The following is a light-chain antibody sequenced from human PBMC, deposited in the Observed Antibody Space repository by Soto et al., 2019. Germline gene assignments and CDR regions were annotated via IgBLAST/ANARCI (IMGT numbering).Light chain of an antibody. CDR1: SSDVGGYNY. J-gene: IGLJ2*01. CDR2: DVS. V-gene: IGLV2-14*01. Sequence: QSVLTQPASVSGSPGQSITISCTGASSDVGGYNYVSWYQQHPGKAPKLMIYDVSNRPSGVSNRFSGSKSGNTASLTISGVQAEDEGDYYCSSYTSSSTLFGGGTKLTVL. CDR3: SSYTSSSTL.